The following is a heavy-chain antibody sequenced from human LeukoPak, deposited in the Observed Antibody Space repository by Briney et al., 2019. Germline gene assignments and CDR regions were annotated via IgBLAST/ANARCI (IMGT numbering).Heavy chain of an antibody. Sequence: GGSLRLSCAASGFTFSSYSMNWVRQAPGKGLEWVSSISSSSSYIYYADSVKGRFTISRDNAKNSLYLQMNSLRAEDTAVHYCARDGDRYYDSSGYYYEDWGQGTLVTVSS. CDR1: GFTFSSYS. J-gene: IGHJ4*02. CDR3: ARDGDRYYDSSGYYYED. V-gene: IGHV3-21*01. CDR2: ISSSSSYI. D-gene: IGHD3-22*01.